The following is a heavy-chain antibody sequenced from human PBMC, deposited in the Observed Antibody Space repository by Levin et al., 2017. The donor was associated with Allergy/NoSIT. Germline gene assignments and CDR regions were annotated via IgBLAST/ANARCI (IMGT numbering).Heavy chain of an antibody. D-gene: IGHD2-2*01. CDR1: GGTFSSYA. V-gene: IGHV1-69*06. CDR2: IIPIFGTA. CDR3: ALSPQVPAAMNGGNYYYYYYMDV. J-gene: IGHJ6*03. Sequence: GGSLRLSCKASGGTFSSYAISWVRQAPGQGLEWMGGIIPIFGTANYAQKFQGRVTITADKSTSTAYMELSSLRSEDTAVYYCALSPQVPAAMNGGNYYYYYYMDVWGKGTTVTVSS.